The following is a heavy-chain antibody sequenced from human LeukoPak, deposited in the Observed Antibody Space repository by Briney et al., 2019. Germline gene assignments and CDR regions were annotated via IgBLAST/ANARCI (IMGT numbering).Heavy chain of an antibody. CDR1: GFTFSDYT. CDR2: LPPDGSYQ. J-gene: IGHJ4*02. V-gene: IGHV3-30*04. D-gene: IGHD6-13*01. Sequence: GGSLRLSCAASGFTFSDYTMQWVRQAPGKGLEWVALLPPDGSYQYYADSLKGRFTISRDNFQNALYLQMNSLRLEDTAVYYCARGLHDRSWYGAHWGQGTLLSVSS. CDR3: ARGLHDRSWYGAH.